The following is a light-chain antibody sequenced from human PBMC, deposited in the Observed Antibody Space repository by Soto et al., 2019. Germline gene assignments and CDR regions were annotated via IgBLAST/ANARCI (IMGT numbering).Light chain of an antibody. CDR2: DAS. Sequence: EIVLTQSPATLSLSPGERATLSCRASQSVSSYLAWYQQKPGQAPRLLIYDASNRATGIPARFSGSGSGTDFTLIISSLDPEDFAVYYCQQRSNWRITFGQGTRLEIK. V-gene: IGKV3-11*01. CDR3: QQRSNWRIT. J-gene: IGKJ5*01. CDR1: QSVSSY.